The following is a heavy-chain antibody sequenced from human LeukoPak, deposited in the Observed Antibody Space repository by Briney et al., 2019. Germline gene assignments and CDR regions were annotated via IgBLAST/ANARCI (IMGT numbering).Heavy chain of an antibody. CDR1: GFTVSSNY. CDR3: AKEARGVIDY. Sequence: GGSLRLSCAVSGFTVSSNYLSWVRQAPGKGLEWVSIIYTGGSTYYADSVKGRFTISRDNSKNTLYPQMNSLRAEDTAVYYCAKEARGVIDYWGQGTLVTVSS. J-gene: IGHJ4*02. V-gene: IGHV3-53*01. CDR2: IYTGGST. D-gene: IGHD3-10*01.